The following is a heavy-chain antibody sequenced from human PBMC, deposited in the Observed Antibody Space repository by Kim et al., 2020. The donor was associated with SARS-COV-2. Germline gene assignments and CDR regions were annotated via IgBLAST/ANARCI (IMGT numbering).Heavy chain of an antibody. D-gene: IGHD1-1*01. CDR2: INPNSGAT. CDR3: ARDRDQMSTIPQEY. J-gene: IGHJ4*02. V-gene: IGHV1-2*06. Sequence: ASVKVSCKASGYTFTGYYMHWVRQAPGQGLEWMGRINPNSGATDYAQKFQGRVTMTRDTSINTAYMELSRLRSDDTAVYYCARDRDQMSTIPQEYWGQGALVTVSS. CDR1: GYTFTGYY.